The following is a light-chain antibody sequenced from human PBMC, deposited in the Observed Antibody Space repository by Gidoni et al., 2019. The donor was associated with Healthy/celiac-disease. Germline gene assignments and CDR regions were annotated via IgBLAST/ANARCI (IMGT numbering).Light chain of an antibody. V-gene: IGKV3-15*01. J-gene: IGKJ5*01. CDR3: QQYNNWPPIT. CDR1: HSVSSN. Sequence: EIVMTQSPATLSVSPGESATLSCRASHSVSSNLAWYQQNTGQAPRLLIIGASTRATGIPARFSGSRGGTEFTLTISSRQSEDFVVYYCQQYNNWPPITFGQGTRLEIK. CDR2: GAS.